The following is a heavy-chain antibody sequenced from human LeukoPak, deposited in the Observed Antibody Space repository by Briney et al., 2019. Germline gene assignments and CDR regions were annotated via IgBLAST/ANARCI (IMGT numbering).Heavy chain of an antibody. CDR3: ARDIVVVPAAILTALYYYYGMDV. V-gene: IGHV3-30*04. CDR1: GFTFSSYA. CDR2: ISYDGSNK. J-gene: IGHJ6*02. D-gene: IGHD2-2*01. Sequence: GGSLRLSCAASGFTFSSYAMHWVRQAPGKGLEWVAVISYDGSNKYYADSVKGRFTISRDNSKNTLYLQMNSLRAEDTAVYYCARDIVVVPAAILTALYYYYGMDVWGQGTTVTVSS.